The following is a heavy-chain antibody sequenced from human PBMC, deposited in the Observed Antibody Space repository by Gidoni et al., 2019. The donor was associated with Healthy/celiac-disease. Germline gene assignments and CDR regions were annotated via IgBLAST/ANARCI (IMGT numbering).Heavy chain of an antibody. J-gene: IGHJ3*02. CDR2: IYQSGST. Sequence: QVQLQESGPGLVKHSGTLSLTCAVSGGSISRSNWRRCVRPPPGQGLESIGEIYQSGSTNYNPSLKSRVTISVDKSKNQFSLKLSSVTAADSAVYYCAWFGESLAFDIWGQGTMVTVSS. CDR1: GGSISRSNW. D-gene: IGHD3-10*01. CDR3: AWFGESLAFDI. V-gene: IGHV4-4*02.